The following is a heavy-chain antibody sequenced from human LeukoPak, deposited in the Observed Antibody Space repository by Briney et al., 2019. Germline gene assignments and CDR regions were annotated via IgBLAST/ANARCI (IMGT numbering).Heavy chain of an antibody. CDR2: INPNTGGT. Sequence: ASVKVSCKASGGTFSSYAISWVRQAPGQGLEWMGRINPNTGGTNYAQKFQGRITMTRDTSISTAYMELSSLTSDDTAVYYCATLQDGHSSYYFDYWGQGTLVTVSS. CDR3: ATLQDGHSSYYFDY. D-gene: IGHD5-24*01. V-gene: IGHV1-2*06. CDR1: GGTFSSYA. J-gene: IGHJ4*02.